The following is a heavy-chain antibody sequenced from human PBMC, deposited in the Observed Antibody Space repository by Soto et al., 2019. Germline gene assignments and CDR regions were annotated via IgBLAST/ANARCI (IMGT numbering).Heavy chain of an antibody. CDR2: IKSKTDGGTT. CDR1: GFTFSNAW. V-gene: IGHV3-15*01. CDR3: TTTSPNRIVVVPAAKLNYYYYYMDV. Sequence: GGSLRLSCAASGFTFSNAWMSWVRQAPGKGLERVGRIKSKTDGGTTDYAAPVKGRFTISRDDSKNTLYLQMNSLKTEDTAVYYCTTTSPNRIVVVPAAKLNYYYYYMDVWGKGTTVTVSS. J-gene: IGHJ6*03. D-gene: IGHD2-2*01.